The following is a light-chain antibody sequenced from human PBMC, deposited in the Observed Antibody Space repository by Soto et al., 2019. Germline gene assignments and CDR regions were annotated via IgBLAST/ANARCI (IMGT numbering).Light chain of an antibody. J-gene: IGLJ1*01. CDR3: SSYAGSSNV. Sequence: QSVLTQPPSASGSPGQSVAISCTGTSSDVGGYNYVSWYQQHPGTAPKLMIYEVNKRPSGVPDRFSGSKSGNTASLTVSGLQAEDEYDYYCSSYAGSSNVFGTGTKLTVL. CDR1: SSDVGGYNY. V-gene: IGLV2-8*01. CDR2: EVN.